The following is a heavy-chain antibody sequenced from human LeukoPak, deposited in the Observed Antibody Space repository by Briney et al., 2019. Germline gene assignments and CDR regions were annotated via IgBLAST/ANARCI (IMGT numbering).Heavy chain of an antibody. CDR2: IIPIFGTA. J-gene: IGHJ4*02. D-gene: IGHD1-1*01. CDR3: ARGEGETGTTRLRFDY. V-gene: IGHV1-69*01. CDR1: GGTFSSYA. Sequence: SVKVSCKASGGTFSSYAISWVRQAPGQGLEWMGGIIPIFGTANYAQKFQGRVTITADESTSTAYMELSSLRSEDTAVYYCARGEGETGTTRLRFDYWGQGNLVTVSP.